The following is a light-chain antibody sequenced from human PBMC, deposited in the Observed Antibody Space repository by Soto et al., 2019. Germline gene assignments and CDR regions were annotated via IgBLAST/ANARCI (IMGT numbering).Light chain of an antibody. J-gene: IGLJ2*01. V-gene: IGLV1-40*01. CDR3: HSYDSRLSGSV. CDR1: NSNIGGGYD. Sequence: QSVLTQPPSVSGAPGQRGTISCTGNNSNIGGGYDVHWYQQLPGTAPKLLIYGNNNRPSGVPDRFSGSKSYASASLAITGLQSEDEADYYCHSYDSRLSGSVFGGGTKLTVL. CDR2: GNN.